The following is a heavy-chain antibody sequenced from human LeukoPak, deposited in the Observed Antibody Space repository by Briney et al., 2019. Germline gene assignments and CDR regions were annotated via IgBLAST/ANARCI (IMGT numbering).Heavy chain of an antibody. J-gene: IGHJ4*02. CDR3: ATDMHYYDSSAGY. Sequence: GASVKVSCKASGYTFTGYYMHWVRQAPGQGLEWMGWINPNSGGTNYAQKFQGRVTMTEDTSTDTAYMELSSLRPEDTAVYYCATDMHYYDSSAGYWGQGTLVTVSS. D-gene: IGHD3-22*01. CDR2: INPNSGGT. CDR1: GYTFTGYY. V-gene: IGHV1-2*02.